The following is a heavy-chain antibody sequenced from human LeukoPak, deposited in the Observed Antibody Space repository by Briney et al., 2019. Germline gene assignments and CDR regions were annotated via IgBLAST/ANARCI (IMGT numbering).Heavy chain of an antibody. CDR1: GFTFSSYG. D-gene: IGHD6-6*01. J-gene: IGHJ4*02. V-gene: IGHV3-33*01. Sequence: GRSLRLSCAASGFTFSSYGMHWVRQAPGKGLEWVAVIWYDGSNKYYADSVKGRFTISRDNSKNTLYLQMNSLRAEDTAVYYCARDHVRYRSSSYYWGQGTLVTVSS. CDR3: ARDHVRYRSSSYY. CDR2: IWYDGSNK.